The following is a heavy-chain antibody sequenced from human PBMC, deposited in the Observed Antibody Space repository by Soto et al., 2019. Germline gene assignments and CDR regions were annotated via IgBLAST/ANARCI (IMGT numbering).Heavy chain of an antibody. J-gene: IGHJ6*03. CDR2: IKQDGSEK. CDR1: GFTFSSYW. V-gene: IGHV3-7*01. CDR3: ARGVRCSSTTCYRSSPHYYYYMDV. Sequence: GGSLRLSCAASGFTFSSYWMSWVRQAPGRGLEWVANIKQDGSEKYFVDSVKGRLTISRDNAKNSLYLQMNSLRAEDTAVYYCARGVRCSSTTCYRSSPHYYYYMDVWGKGTTVTVSS. D-gene: IGHD2-2*01.